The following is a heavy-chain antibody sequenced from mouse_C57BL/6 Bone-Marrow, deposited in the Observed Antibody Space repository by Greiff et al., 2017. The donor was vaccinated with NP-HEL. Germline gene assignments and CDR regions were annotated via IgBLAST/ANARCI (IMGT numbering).Heavy chain of an antibody. CDR2: ISYDGSN. J-gene: IGHJ3*01. Sequence: EVKLMESGPGLVKPSQSLSLTCSVTGYSITSGYYWNWIRQLPGNKLEWMGYISYDGSNNYNPSLKNRISITRDTSKNQFFLKLNSVTTEDTATYYCARGGGYYDSWFAYWGQGTLVTVSA. CDR3: ARGGGYYDSWFAY. V-gene: IGHV3-6*01. D-gene: IGHD2-4*01. CDR1: GYSITSGYY.